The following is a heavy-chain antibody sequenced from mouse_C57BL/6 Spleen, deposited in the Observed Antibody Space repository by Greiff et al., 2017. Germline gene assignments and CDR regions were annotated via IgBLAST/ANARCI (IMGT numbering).Heavy chain of an antibody. D-gene: IGHD2-10*02. CDR1: GYAFSSYW. CDR3: AREGEYGIFAY. CDR2: IYPGDGDT. J-gene: IGHJ3*01. Sequence: QVQLQQSGAELVKPGASVKISCKASGYAFSSYWMNWVKQRPGKGLEWIGQIYPGDGDTNYNGRFKGKATLTADKSSSTAYMQLSSLTSEDSAVYFCAREGEYGIFAYWGQGTLVTVSA. V-gene: IGHV1-80*01.